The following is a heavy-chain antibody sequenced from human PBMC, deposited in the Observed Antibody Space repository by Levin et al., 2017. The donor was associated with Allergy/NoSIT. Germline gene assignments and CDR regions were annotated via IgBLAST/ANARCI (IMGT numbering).Heavy chain of an antibody. CDR2: ISWNSGSI. Sequence: PGGSLRLSCAASGFTFDDYAMHWVRQAPGKGLEWVSGISWNSGSIGYADSVKGRFTISRDNAKNSLYLQMNSLRAEDTALYYCAKDKNLHYYGSEVFFDLWGRGTLVTVSS. CDR1: GFTFDDYA. D-gene: IGHD3-10*01. V-gene: IGHV3-9*01. J-gene: IGHJ2*01. CDR3: AKDKNLHYYGSEVFFDL.